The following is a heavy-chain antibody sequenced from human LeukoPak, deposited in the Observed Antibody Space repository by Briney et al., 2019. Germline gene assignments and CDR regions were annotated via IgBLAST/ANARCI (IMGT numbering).Heavy chain of an antibody. Sequence: GGSLRLSCAASGFTFSSYDMHWVRQATGKGLERVSAIGTAGDPYYPGSVKGRFTISRENAKNSLYLQMNSLRAGDTAVYYCARGGHGDYYYYGMDVWGKGTTVTVSS. D-gene: IGHD4-17*01. CDR3: ARGGHGDYYYYGMDV. J-gene: IGHJ6*04. V-gene: IGHV3-13*05. CDR1: GFTFSSYD. CDR2: IGTAGDP.